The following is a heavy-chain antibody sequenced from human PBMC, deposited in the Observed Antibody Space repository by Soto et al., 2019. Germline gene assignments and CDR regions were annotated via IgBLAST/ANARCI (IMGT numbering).Heavy chain of an antibody. CDR3: ARDASGYDYFFDY. D-gene: IGHD5-12*01. CDR1: GFTFSSYA. Sequence: LSLTCAASGFTFSSYAMHWVRQAPGKGLEWVAVISYDGSNKYYADSVKGRFTISRDNSKNTLYLQMNSLRAEDTAVYYCARDASGYDYFFDYWGQGTLVTVSS. V-gene: IGHV3-30-3*01. J-gene: IGHJ4*02. CDR2: ISYDGSNK.